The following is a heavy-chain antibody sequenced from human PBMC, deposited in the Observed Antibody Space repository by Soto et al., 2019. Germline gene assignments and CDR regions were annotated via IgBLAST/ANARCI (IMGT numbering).Heavy chain of an antibody. V-gene: IGHV4-59*01. J-gene: IGHJ4*02. CDR3: ALRSMAVVPEY. D-gene: IGHD3-22*01. CDR1: GDSISSYY. CDR2: LYYGRSA. Sequence: QVQLQESGPGLVKPSETLSLTCAVSGDSISSYYCMWIRQPPGKGLESIDYLYYGRSANYNPSLRSRVTLSVDTSTNQCSLTLSSMTAADTAVYYCALRSMAVVPEYWGQGTLVTVSS.